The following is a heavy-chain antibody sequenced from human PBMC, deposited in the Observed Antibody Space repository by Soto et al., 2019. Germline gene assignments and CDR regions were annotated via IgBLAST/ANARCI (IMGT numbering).Heavy chain of an antibody. J-gene: IGHJ4*02. V-gene: IGHV4-30-2*01. CDR2: IYHSGST. D-gene: IGHD3-22*01. CDR1: GGSISSGGYS. CDR3: ARGLYYYDSSGFDY. Sequence: SETLSLTCAVSGGSISSGGYSWSWIRQPPGKGLEWIGYIYHSGSTYYNPSLKSRVTISVDRSKNQFSLKLSSVTAADTAVYYSARGLYYYDSSGFDYWGQGPLVTVYS.